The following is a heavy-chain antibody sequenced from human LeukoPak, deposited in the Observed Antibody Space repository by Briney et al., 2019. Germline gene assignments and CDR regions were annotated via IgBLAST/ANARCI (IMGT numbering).Heavy chain of an antibody. D-gene: IGHD6-13*01. V-gene: IGHV3-21*04. Sequence: GGSLRLSCAASGFTFSSYSMNWVRQAPGKGLEWVSSISSGSSYIYYADSVKGRFTISRDNSKNTLYLQMNSLRAEDTAVYYCAKDGRFIAAAGRFDYWGQGTLVTVSS. CDR2: ISSGSSYI. J-gene: IGHJ4*02. CDR3: AKDGRFIAAAGRFDY. CDR1: GFTFSSYS.